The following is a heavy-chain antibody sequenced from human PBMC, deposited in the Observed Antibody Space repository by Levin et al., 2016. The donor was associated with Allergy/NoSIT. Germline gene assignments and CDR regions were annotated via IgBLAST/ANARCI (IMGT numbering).Heavy chain of an antibody. D-gene: IGHD6-19*01. CDR3: ASAGASGWTPYYYYGMDV. J-gene: IGHJ6*02. Sequence: WIRQPPGKGLVWVSRINSDGSSTSYADSVKGRFTISRDNAKNTLYLQMNSPRAEDTAVYYCASAGASGWTPYYYYGMDVWGQGTTVTVSS. V-gene: IGHV3-74*01. CDR2: INSDGSST.